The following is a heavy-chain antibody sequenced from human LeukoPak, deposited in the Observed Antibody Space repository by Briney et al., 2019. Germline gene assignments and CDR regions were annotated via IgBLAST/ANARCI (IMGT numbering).Heavy chain of an antibody. Sequence: KPSETLSLTCAVYGGSFSGYYWSWIRQPPGKGLEWIGEINHSGSTNYNPSLKSRVTISVDTSKNQFSLKLSSVTAADTAVYYCARGLPLRYFDWSAMLNWFDPWGQGTLVTVSS. J-gene: IGHJ5*02. V-gene: IGHV4-34*01. CDR1: GGSFSGYY. CDR2: INHSGST. CDR3: ARGLPLRYFDWSAMLNWFDP. D-gene: IGHD3-9*01.